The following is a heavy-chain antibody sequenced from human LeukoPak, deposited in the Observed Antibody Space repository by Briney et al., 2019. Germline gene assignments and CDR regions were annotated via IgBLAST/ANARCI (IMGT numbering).Heavy chain of an antibody. D-gene: IGHD3-9*01. Sequence: PGGSLRLSCAASGFTFSSYWMSWVRQAPGKGLEWVANIKQDGSEKYYVDSVKGRFTISRDNAKNSLYLQMNSLRAEDTAVYYCARGILTGYYYYGMDVWGQGTTVTVSS. CDR2: IKQDGSEK. CDR1: GFTFSSYW. CDR3: ARGILTGYYYYGMDV. J-gene: IGHJ6*02. V-gene: IGHV3-7*04.